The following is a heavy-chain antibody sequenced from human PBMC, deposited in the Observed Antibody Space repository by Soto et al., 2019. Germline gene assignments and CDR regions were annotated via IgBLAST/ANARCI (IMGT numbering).Heavy chain of an antibody. D-gene: IGHD3-10*01. V-gene: IGHV4-59*01. CDR1: CGSISSYY. CDR3: ARLLFGAANWFDP. J-gene: IGHJ5*02. Sequence: QVQLQESGPGLVKPSETLSLTCTVSCGSISSYYWSWIRQPPGKGLEWIGHIYNSGSINYKPSLKSRVTISLDTSKNQFSLKLSSVTAADTAVYYGARLLFGAANWFDPWGQGTLVTVSS. CDR2: IYNSGSI.